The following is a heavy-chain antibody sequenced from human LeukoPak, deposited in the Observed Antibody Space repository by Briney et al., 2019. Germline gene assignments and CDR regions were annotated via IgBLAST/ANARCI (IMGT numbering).Heavy chain of an antibody. CDR3: ARTYDSSGYPDYYLGY. J-gene: IGHJ4*02. CDR1: GFTFSSYG. V-gene: IGHV3-30*02. CDR2: IRYDGSNK. Sequence: GGSLRLSCAASGFTFSSYGMHWVRQAPGKGLGWVAFIRYDGSNKYYADSVKGRFTISRDNAKNPLYLQMNSLRAEDTAVYYCARTYDSSGYPDYYLGYWGQGTLVTVSS. D-gene: IGHD3-22*01.